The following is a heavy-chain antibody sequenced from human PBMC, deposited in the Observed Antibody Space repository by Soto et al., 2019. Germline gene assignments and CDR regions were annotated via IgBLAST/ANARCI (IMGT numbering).Heavy chain of an antibody. CDR2: ISGSSIYI. J-gene: IGHJ5*02. CDR1: GFTFSNYN. Sequence: GGSLRLSCVASGFTFSNYNMNWVRQAPGKGLEWVSHISGSSIYIHYADSVRGRFTISRDNAKNSVYLQMDSLRVEDTAVYYCAREGALKPFSAWGQGALVTVPS. D-gene: IGHD3-3*02. CDR3: AREGALKPFSA. V-gene: IGHV3-21*01.